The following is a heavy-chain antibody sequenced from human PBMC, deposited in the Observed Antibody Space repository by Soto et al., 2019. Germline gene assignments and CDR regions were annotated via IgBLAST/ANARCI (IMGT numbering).Heavy chain of an antibody. V-gene: IGHV3-30*18. CDR1: GFTFSSYG. J-gene: IGHJ4*02. CDR3: AKDEREENWGILDY. D-gene: IGHD7-27*01. Sequence: GGSLRLSCAASGFTFSSYGMHWVRQDPGKGLEWVAVISYDGSNKYYADSVKGRFTISRDNSKNTLYLQMNSLRAEDTAVYYCAKDEREENWGILDYWGQGTLVTVSS. CDR2: ISYDGSNK.